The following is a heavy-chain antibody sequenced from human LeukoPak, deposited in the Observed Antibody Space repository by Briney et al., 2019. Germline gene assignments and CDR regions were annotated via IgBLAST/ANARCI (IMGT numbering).Heavy chain of an antibody. D-gene: IGHD4-17*01. CDR3: ARDHERNTVTFY. CDR1: GYTFTSYY. Sequence: ASVKVSCKASGYTFTSYYVHWVRQAPGQGLEWMGIINPSGGSTSYAQKSRGRVTMTRDTSTSTVYMELSSLRSEDTAVYYCARDHERNTVTFYWGQGTLVTVSS. J-gene: IGHJ4*02. CDR2: INPSGGST. V-gene: IGHV1-46*01.